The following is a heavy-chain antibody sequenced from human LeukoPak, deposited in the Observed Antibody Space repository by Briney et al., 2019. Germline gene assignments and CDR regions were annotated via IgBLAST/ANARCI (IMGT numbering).Heavy chain of an antibody. V-gene: IGHV3-48*03. Sequence: PGGSLRLSCAASGFTFGNYEMNWVRQAPGKGLEWISYIIGSGDTIYYADSVKGRFTISRDNSKNTLYLQMNSLRAEDTAVYYCAKGGGYEAQYYYYYLDVWGKGTTVTISS. CDR2: IIGSGDTI. D-gene: IGHD5-12*01. CDR1: GFTFGNYE. J-gene: IGHJ6*03. CDR3: AKGGGYEAQYYYYYLDV.